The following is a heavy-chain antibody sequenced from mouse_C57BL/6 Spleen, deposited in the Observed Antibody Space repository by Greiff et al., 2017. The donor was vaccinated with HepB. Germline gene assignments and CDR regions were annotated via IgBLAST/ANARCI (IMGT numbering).Heavy chain of an antibody. CDR2: IDPEDGDT. D-gene: IGHD1-1*01. Sequence: VQLQQSGAELVRPGASAKLSCTASGFNIKDYYMHWVKQRPEQGLEWIGRIDPEDGDTEYAPKFQGKATMTAVTSSNTAYLQLSSLTSEDTAVYYCTTPYSCGSSFGFDYWGQGTTLTVSS. CDR1: GFNIKDYY. J-gene: IGHJ2*01. V-gene: IGHV14-1*01. CDR3: TTPYSCGSSFGFDY.